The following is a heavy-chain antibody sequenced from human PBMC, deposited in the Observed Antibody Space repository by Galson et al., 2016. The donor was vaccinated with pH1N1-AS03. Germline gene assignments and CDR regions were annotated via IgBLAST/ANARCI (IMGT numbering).Heavy chain of an antibody. J-gene: IGHJ4*02. Sequence: SLRLSCAASGFTFSNYDMNWVRLAPGKGLEWVSYISSSGTAYYTDSVKGRFTISRDKAKNSLYLQMNSLRAEGTAVYYCAGGRRGYSTGWGNYFDYWGQGTLVTVSS. CDR2: ISSSGTA. D-gene: IGHD5-18*01. CDR3: AGGRRGYSTGWGNYFDY. V-gene: IGHV3-69-1*01. CDR1: GFTFSNYD.